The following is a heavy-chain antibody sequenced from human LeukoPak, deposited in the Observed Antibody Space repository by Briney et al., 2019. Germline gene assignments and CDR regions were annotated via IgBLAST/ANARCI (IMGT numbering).Heavy chain of an antibody. Sequence: GGSLRLSCAASGFTFSTYSMNWVRQAPGKGLEWVAVISYDGSNKYYADSVKGRFTISRDNSKNTLYLQMNSLRAEDTAVYYCAKDPRFGEFQPWGQGTLVTVSS. CDR1: GFTFSTYS. J-gene: IGHJ5*02. V-gene: IGHV3-30*18. CDR2: ISYDGSNK. D-gene: IGHD3-10*01. CDR3: AKDPRFGEFQP.